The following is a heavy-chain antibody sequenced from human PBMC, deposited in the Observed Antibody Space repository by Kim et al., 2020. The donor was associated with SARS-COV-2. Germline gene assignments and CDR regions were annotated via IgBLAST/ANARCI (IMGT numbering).Heavy chain of an antibody. J-gene: IGHJ6*02. D-gene: IGHD2-21*01. CDR3: ARTIYPQYYYYGMDV. V-gene: IGHV3-30*04. CDR2: ISDDGSYE. CDR1: GFTFSSNA. Sequence: GGSLRLSCAASGFTFSSNAMHWVRQAPGKGLEWVAVISDDGSYEYYGDPVKGRFTISRDNSKNTLYLQMNSLRAEDTAVYYCARTIYPQYYYYGMDVWGQGTTVTVSS.